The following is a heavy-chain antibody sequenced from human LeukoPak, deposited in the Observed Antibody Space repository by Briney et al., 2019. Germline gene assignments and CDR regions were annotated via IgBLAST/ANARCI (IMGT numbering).Heavy chain of an antibody. J-gene: IGHJ5*01. CDR3: AKDIYSSSSGGLVS. Sequence: PGGSLRLSCAASGFTFSSYAMHWVRQAPGKGLEYVSAISSNGGSTYYANSVKGRFTISRDNSKNTLYLQMGSLRAEDTAVYYCAKDIYSSSSGGLVSWGQGTLVTVSS. CDR2: ISSNGGST. CDR1: GFTFSSYA. D-gene: IGHD6-6*01. V-gene: IGHV3-64*01.